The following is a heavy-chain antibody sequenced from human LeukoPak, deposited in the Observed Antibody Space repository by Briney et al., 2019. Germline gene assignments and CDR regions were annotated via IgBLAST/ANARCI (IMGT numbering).Heavy chain of an antibody. CDR3: ASHNWPGLNYFDY. V-gene: IGHV3-23*01. D-gene: IGHD1-1*01. Sequence: GGSLRLSCAASGFTFSSYAMSWVRQAPGKGLEWVSAISSDGANTYHADSMKGRFTISRDNSKNTLYLQMNSLRAEDTAVYYCASHNWPGLNYFDYWGQGTLVTVSS. CDR1: GFTFSSYA. CDR2: ISSDGANT. J-gene: IGHJ4*02.